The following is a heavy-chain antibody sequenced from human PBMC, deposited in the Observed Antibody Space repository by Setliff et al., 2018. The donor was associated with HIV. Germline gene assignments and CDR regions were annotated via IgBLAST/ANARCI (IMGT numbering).Heavy chain of an antibody. V-gene: IGHV1-18*01. CDR3: GSHFGYCSSTSCEGY. CDR2: ISAYNGNT. D-gene: IGHD2-2*01. CDR1: GYTFTDYG. Sequence: ASVKVSCKASGYTFTDYGISWVRQAPGQGLEWMGWISAYNGNTKYAQKFQGRVTMTTHTSTNTAYMELRSLRSDDTAVYYCGSHFGYCSSTSCEGYWGQGALVTVSS. J-gene: IGHJ4*02.